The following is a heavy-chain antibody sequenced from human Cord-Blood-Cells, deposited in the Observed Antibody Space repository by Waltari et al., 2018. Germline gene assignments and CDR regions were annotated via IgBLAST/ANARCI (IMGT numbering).Heavy chain of an antibody. V-gene: IGHV4-39*01. Sequence: QLQLQESGPGLVKPSETLSLTCTVSGGSISSSSYYWGWIRQPPGKGLEWIGSIYYSGSTYYNPSLKSRVTISVDTSKQQSSLTLSSVTAADAAVYYWARHFGRNSVVVPAAIDYWGQGTLVTVSS. CDR1: GGSISSSSYY. CDR3: ARHFGRNSVVVPAAIDY. CDR2: IYYSGST. J-gene: IGHJ4*02. D-gene: IGHD2-2*01.